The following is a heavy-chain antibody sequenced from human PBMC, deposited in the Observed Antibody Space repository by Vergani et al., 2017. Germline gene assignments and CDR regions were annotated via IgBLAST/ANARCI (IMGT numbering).Heavy chain of an antibody. CDR1: GYSFTSSW. V-gene: IGHV5-10-1*03. CDR2: SDPRDSYT. J-gene: IGHJ6*02. D-gene: IGHD6-6*01. Sequence: EVQLVLSGAEVKKPGESLRISCKGSGYSFTSSWISWVRQMPGKGLEWMGRSDPRDSYTNYSPSYQGHVTISADKSISTAYLQWSSRKASDTAMYYCARHIAREDVQLVQVYCYGMDVWGQGTTVTVSS. CDR3: ARHIAREDVQLVQVYCYGMDV.